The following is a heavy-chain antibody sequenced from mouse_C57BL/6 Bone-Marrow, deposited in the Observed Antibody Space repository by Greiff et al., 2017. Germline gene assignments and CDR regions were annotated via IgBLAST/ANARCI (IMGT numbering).Heavy chain of an antibody. V-gene: IGHV6-6*01. Sequence: EVKLEASGGGLVQPGGSMKLSCAASGFTFSDAWMDWVRQSPEKGLEWVAEIRNKANNHATYYAESVKGRFTISRDDSKSSVYLQMNSLRAEDTGMYYCTRTAQAKAWFAYWGQGTLVTVSA. CDR2: IRNKANNHAT. CDR1: GFTFSDAW. CDR3: TRTAQAKAWFAY. D-gene: IGHD3-2*02. J-gene: IGHJ3*01.